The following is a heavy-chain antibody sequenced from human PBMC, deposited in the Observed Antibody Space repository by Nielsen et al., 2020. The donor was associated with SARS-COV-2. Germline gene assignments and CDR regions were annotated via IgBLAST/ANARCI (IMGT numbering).Heavy chain of an antibody. V-gene: IGHV3-30-3*01. CDR2: ISYDGSNK. CDR3: ARVEDIVVVPAERGMDV. J-gene: IGHJ6*02. Sequence: GESLKISCAASGFTFSSYAMHWVRQAPGKGLEWVAVISYDGSNKYYADSVKGRFTISRDNSKNTLYPQMNSLRAGDTAVYYCARVEDIVVVPAERGMDVWGQGTTVTVSS. CDR1: GFTFSSYA. D-gene: IGHD2-2*01.